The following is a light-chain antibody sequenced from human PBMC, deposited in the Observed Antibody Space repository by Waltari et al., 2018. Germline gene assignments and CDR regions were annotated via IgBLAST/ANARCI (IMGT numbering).Light chain of an antibody. CDR1: QSISSS. V-gene: IGKV1-39*01. CDR3: QQSYITTYT. J-gene: IGKJ2*01. CDR2: VAS. Sequence: DIVMTQSPSSLSASVGDRVTITCRASQSISSSLNWYQQIPGKAPKLLIYVASNLQSGVPSRFSGSGSVTDFSLTISSLQPEDFATYYCQQSYITTYTFGQGTKLEIK.